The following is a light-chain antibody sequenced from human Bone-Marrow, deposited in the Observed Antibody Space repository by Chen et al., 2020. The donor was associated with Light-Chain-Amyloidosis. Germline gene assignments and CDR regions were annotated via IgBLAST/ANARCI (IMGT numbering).Light chain of an antibody. CDR1: NIGSTS. CDR2: DDT. V-gene: IGLV3-21*02. Sequence: SSVLTQPSSVSLAPGQTATAACGGNNIGSTSLHWYQQPKGQAPLLVVYDDTDRPSGFPERLSGSNSGNTATLNISRVEAGDEADYYCQVWDRSSDRPVFGGGTKLTVL. J-gene: IGLJ3*02. CDR3: QVWDRSSDRPV.